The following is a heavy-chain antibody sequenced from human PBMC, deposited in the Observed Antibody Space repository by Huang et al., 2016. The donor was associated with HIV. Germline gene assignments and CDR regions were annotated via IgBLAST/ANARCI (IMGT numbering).Heavy chain of an antibody. CDR3: ARGGGIQLWLLGYYYMDV. V-gene: IGHV1-18*01. Sequence: QVQLVQSGAEVKKPGASVKVSCKASGYTFSSFGISGVRQAPGQGLEWGGWISVYNGNTKFAQKFQGRLTMTTDTSTSTAYMELRSLRSDDTAVYYCARGGGIQLWLLGYYYMDVWGNGTTVTVSS. CDR2: ISVYNGNT. D-gene: IGHD5-18*01. CDR1: GYTFSSFG. J-gene: IGHJ6*03.